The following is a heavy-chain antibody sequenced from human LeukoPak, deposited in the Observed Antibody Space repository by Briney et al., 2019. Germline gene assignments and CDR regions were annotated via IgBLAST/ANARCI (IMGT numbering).Heavy chain of an antibody. D-gene: IGHD3-10*01. CDR2: ISYDGSNK. CDR1: GFTFSSYG. CDR3: AKDYYYGSGSRISIDY. Sequence: PGRPLRLSCAASGFTFSSYGMHWVRQAPGKGLEWVAVISYDGSNKYYADSVKGRFTISRDNSKNTLYLQMNSLRAEDTAVYYCAKDYYYGSGSRISIDYWGQGTLVTVSS. J-gene: IGHJ4*02. V-gene: IGHV3-30*18.